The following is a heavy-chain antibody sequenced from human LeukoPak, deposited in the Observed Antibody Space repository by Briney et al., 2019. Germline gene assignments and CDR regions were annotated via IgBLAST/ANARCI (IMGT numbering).Heavy chain of an antibody. J-gene: IGHJ5*02. CDR1: GGSLSSSSYY. CDR3: ARLLNWFDP. V-gene: IGHV4-39*01. Sequence: SETLSLTCTVSGGSLSSSSYYWGWIRQPPGKGLEWIGSIYHSGSTYYNPSLRSRVTISLDTSKNQFSLKLSSVTAADTAVYYCARLLNWFDPWGQGTLVTVSS. CDR2: IYHSGST.